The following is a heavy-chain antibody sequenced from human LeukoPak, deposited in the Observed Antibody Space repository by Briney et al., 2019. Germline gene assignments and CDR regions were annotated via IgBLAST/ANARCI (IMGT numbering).Heavy chain of an antibody. Sequence: GESLMISCKASGYSFSSYSIAWVRQVPGKGLEWMGMIHGGEFNVIYSPPFQGQVTISVDKSINTAYLQWSSLKASDSALYYCARHNCYDSWGQGTLVTASS. V-gene: IGHV5-51*01. CDR3: ARHNCYDS. CDR2: IHGGEFNV. CDR1: GYSFSSYS. J-gene: IGHJ4*02. D-gene: IGHD3-16*01.